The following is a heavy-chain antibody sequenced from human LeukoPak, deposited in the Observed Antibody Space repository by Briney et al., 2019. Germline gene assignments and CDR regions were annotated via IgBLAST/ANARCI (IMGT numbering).Heavy chain of an antibody. V-gene: IGHV4-59*01. Sequence: SETLSLTCTVSGGSISPYYWSWLRQPPGKGLEWIGYIYYNGTTKYNPSLKSRVTISVDTSKNYFSLRLTSVTAADTAVYYCARSRNRFDPWGQGTLVTVSS. CDR2: IYYNGTT. CDR3: ARSRNRFDP. CDR1: GGSISPYY. J-gene: IGHJ5*02.